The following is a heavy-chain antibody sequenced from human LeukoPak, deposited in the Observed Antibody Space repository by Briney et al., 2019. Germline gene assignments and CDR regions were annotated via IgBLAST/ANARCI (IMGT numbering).Heavy chain of an antibody. CDR2: INSDGSEG. V-gene: IGHV3-7*03. J-gene: IGHJ3*01. CDR1: GFTLSGFW. D-gene: IGHD6-6*01. Sequence: QAGGSLRLSCAVSGFTLSGFWMSWSRQAPGKGLEWVASINSDGSEGYYADVVKGRFTISRDNAKNSLYLQTNSLRAEDTAVYYCARSSYSSSSSVWGQGTMVTVSS. CDR3: ARSSYSSSSSV.